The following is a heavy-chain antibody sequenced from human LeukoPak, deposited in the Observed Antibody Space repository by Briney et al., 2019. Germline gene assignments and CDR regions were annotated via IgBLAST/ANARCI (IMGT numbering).Heavy chain of an antibody. J-gene: IGHJ4*02. CDR1: GGSISIHY. Sequence: SETLSLTCTVSGGSISIHYWSWIRQPAGKGLEWIGRIYSSGSTNYNPSLKSRVTMSVDMSRNQSSLKLSSVTAADTAVYYCARVSPGGNSDYLGQGTLVTVSS. CDR2: IYSSGST. D-gene: IGHD4-23*01. CDR3: ARVSPGGNSDY. V-gene: IGHV4-4*07.